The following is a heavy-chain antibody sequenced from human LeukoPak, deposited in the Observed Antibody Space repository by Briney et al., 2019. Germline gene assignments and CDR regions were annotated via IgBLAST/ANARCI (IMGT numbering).Heavy chain of an antibody. V-gene: IGHV3-23*01. CDR3: ARGAPYSSSWYRGDFQL. Sequence: QTGGSLRLSCAASGFTFKNNAMSWVRQAPGKGPEWLSFITGSGDNTYYADSVKGRFSISRDNSKNTVYLQMNSLRPEDTAVYYCARGAPYSSSWYRGDFQLWGQGTQVTVSS. J-gene: IGHJ1*01. D-gene: IGHD2-2*01. CDR1: GFTFKNNA. CDR2: ITGSGDNT.